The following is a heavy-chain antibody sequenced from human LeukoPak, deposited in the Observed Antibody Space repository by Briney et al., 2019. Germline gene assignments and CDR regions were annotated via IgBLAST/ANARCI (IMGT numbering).Heavy chain of an antibody. V-gene: IGHV3-30*18. J-gene: IGHJ5*02. CDR3: AKDRYSYAFEYSGS. Sequence: GSLRLSCAASGFTFSSYGMHWVRQAPGKGLDWVAVISNDGSKKYYADSVKGRFTISRDNSKNTLSLQVSNLRTEDTAVYYCAKDRYSYAFEYSGSWGQGTLVTVSS. CDR1: GFTFSSYG. D-gene: IGHD5-18*01. CDR2: ISNDGSKK.